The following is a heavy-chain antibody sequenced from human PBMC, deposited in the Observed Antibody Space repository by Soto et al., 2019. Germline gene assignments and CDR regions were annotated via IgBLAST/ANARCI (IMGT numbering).Heavy chain of an antibody. J-gene: IGHJ6*02. Sequence: EVQLVESGGGLVQPGGSLRLSCAASGFTFSSYSMSWVRQAPGKGLEWVANIKQDGSEKYYVDSVKGRFTISRDNAKNSLYLQMKSLRAEDAAVYYCARARGVDVWGQGTTVTVSS. CDR2: IKQDGSEK. CDR1: GFTFSSYS. D-gene: IGHD3-16*01. CDR3: ARARGVDV. V-gene: IGHV3-7*01.